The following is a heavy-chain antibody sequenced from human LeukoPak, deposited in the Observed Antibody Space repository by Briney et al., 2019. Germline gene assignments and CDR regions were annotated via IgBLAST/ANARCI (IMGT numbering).Heavy chain of an antibody. Sequence: GGSLRLSCAASGFTFSTYGMNWVRQAPGKGLEWVAVISYDGSNKYYADSVKGRFTISRDNSKNTLYLQMNSLRAEDTAVYYCARDNGVGAFDYWGQGTLVTVSS. CDR3: ARDNGVGAFDY. V-gene: IGHV3-30*03. CDR2: ISYDGSNK. CDR1: GFTFSTYG. D-gene: IGHD1-26*01. J-gene: IGHJ4*02.